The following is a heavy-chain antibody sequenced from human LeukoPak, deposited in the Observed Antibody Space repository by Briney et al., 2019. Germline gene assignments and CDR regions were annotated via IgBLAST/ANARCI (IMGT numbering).Heavy chain of an antibody. CDR3: ASGKDIVVVVAADKAAEYFQH. D-gene: IGHD2-15*01. Sequence: SVKVSCKASGGTLSSYAISWVRQAPGQGLEWMGGIIPIFGTANYAQKFQGRVTITTDESTSTAYMELSSLRSEDTAVYYCASGKDIVVVVAADKAAEYFQHWGQGTLVTVSS. V-gene: IGHV1-69*05. CDR2: IIPIFGTA. J-gene: IGHJ1*01. CDR1: GGTLSSYA.